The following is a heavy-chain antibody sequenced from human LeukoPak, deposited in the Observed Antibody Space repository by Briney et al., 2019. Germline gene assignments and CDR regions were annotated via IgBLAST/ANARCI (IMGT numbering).Heavy chain of an antibody. CDR1: GGTFSSSA. CDR3: ARSRGGYTNYFDY. CDR2: FIPSFGAE. V-gene: IGHV1-69*06. J-gene: IGHJ4*02. Sequence: SVKPSCSASGGTFSSSAISRVRQAPGQRLRCWRGFIPSFGAETPTTTFPGRVTITSDKSTSTAYMDLSRLISEATTVHYCARSRGGYTNYFDYWGQGTLVSVSS. D-gene: IGHD5-24*01.